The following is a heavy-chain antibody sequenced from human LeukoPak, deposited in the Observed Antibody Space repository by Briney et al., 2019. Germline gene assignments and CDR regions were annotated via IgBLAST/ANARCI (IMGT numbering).Heavy chain of an antibody. CDR1: GFTFSSYG. V-gene: IGHV3-33*01. Sequence: PGGSLRLSCAASGFTFSSYGMHWVRQAPGKGLEWVAVIWYDGSNKYYADSVKGRFTISRDNSKNTLYLQMNSLRAEDTAVYYCARDQGIAAAGSIPDYWGQGALVTVSS. D-gene: IGHD6-13*01. CDR3: ARDQGIAAAGSIPDY. CDR2: IWYDGSNK. J-gene: IGHJ4*02.